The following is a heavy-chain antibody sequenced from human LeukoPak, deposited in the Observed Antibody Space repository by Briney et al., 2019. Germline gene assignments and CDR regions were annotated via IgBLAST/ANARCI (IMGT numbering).Heavy chain of an antibody. J-gene: IGHJ3*02. CDR1: GFTFRSYW. D-gene: IGHD3-10*01. Sequence: GGSLRLSCAASGFTFRSYWMHWVRQTPGRGLVWVSRINGDGSNTTYADSVKGRFTTSRDTAKNTLYLQMISLRADDTAVYYCARGSGSYSSDAFDIWGQGTMVTVSS. CDR2: INGDGSNT. CDR3: ARGSGSYSSDAFDI. V-gene: IGHV3-74*01.